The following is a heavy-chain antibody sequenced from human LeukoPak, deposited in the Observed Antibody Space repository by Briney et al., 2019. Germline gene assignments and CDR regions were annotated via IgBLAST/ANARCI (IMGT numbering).Heavy chain of an antibody. V-gene: IGHV3-30*18. CDR3: AKELSAGTGGGWEDDFDY. Sequence: GGSLRLSCAPSGLTFSSDGMHWVRQAPPKGRWCVAVISIEGSNKFYADTVKGRFTISRDNSKSTLYLQMNSLRAEDMAVYYCAKELSAGTGGGWEDDFDYWGQGTLVTVSA. CDR1: GLTFSSDG. CDR2: ISIEGSNK. J-gene: IGHJ4*02. D-gene: IGHD6-13*01.